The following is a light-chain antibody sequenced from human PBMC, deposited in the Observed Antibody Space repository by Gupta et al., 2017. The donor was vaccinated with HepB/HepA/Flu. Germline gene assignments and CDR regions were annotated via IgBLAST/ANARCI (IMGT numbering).Light chain of an antibody. Sequence: QSVLTQPPSASGTPGQRVNISCSGSSSNIGSNYVYWYQQLPGTAPKLLIYRNNQRPSGVPDRFSVSKSGTSASLAISGLRSEDEADYYCAAWDDSLSGLWVFGGGTKLTVL. J-gene: IGLJ3*02. V-gene: IGLV1-47*01. CDR3: AAWDDSLSGLWV. CDR1: SSNIGSNY. CDR2: RNN.